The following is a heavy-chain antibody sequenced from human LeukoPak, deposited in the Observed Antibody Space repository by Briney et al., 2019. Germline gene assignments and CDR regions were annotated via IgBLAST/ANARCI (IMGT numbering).Heavy chain of an antibody. D-gene: IGHD6-13*01. CDR1: GRSISSSSYY. CDR3: ARMNVAAAGFDY. J-gene: IGHJ4*02. V-gene: IGHV4-39*07. CDR2: IYYSGST. Sequence: SETLSLTCTVSGRSISSSSYYWGWIRQPPGKGLEWIGSIYYSGSTYYNPSLKSRVTISVDTSKNQFSLKLSSVTAADTAVYYCARMNVAAAGFDYWGQGTLVTVSS.